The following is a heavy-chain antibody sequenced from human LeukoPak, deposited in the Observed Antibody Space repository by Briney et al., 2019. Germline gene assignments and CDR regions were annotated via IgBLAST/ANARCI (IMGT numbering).Heavy chain of an antibody. D-gene: IGHD6-13*01. Sequence: GGSLRLSCAASGFTFSSYEMNWVRQAPGKGLERVSYISSSGSTIYYADSVKGRFTISRDNAKNSLYLQMNSLRAEDTAVYYCARDWAAAPVYWGQGTLVAVSS. CDR3: ARDWAAAPVY. V-gene: IGHV3-48*03. CDR1: GFTFSSYE. J-gene: IGHJ4*02. CDR2: ISSSGSTI.